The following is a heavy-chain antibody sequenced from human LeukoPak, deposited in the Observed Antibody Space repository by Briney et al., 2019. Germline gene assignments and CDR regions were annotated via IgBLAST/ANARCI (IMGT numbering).Heavy chain of an antibody. CDR2: ISGSGGST. CDR3: AKIPKGGYFDY. V-gene: IGHV3-23*01. Sequence: GGSLRLSCAASGFTFSSYAMSWVRQAPGKGPEWVSAISGSGGSTYYADSVKGRFTISRDSSKNTLSLQMNSLRAEDTAVYYCAKIPKGGYFDYWGQGTLVTVSS. CDR1: GFTFSSYA. J-gene: IGHJ4*02. D-gene: IGHD2-2*01.